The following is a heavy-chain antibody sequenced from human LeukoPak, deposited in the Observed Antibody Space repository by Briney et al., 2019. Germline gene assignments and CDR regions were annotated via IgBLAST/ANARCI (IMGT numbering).Heavy chain of an antibody. J-gene: IGHJ5*02. CDR2: IYYSGST. Sequence: SETLSLTCTVSGGSISSYYSSWIRQPPGKGLEWIGYIYYSGSTNYNPSLKSRVTISVDTSKNQFSLKLSSVTAADTAVYCCARAYGFLEASSNWFDPWGQGTLVTVSS. CDR3: ARAYGFLEASSNWFDP. V-gene: IGHV4-59*01. CDR1: GGSISSYY. D-gene: IGHD4-17*01.